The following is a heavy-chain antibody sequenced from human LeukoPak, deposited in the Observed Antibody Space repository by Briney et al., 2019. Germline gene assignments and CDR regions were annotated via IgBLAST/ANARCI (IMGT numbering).Heavy chain of an antibody. D-gene: IGHD6-19*01. CDR3: ARPIAVASNWFDP. V-gene: IGHV4-39*01. J-gene: IGHJ5*02. CDR1: GGSISSSSYY. Sequence: SETLSLTCTVSGGSISSSSYYWGWIRQPPGKGLEWIGSIYYSGSTYYNPSLKSRVTISVDTSKNQFSLKLSSVIAAAPAGVYCARPIAVASNWFDPWGQGTLVTVSS. CDR2: IYYSGST.